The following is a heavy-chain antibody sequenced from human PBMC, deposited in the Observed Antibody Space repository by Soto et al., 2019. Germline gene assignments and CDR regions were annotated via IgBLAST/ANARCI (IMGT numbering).Heavy chain of an antibody. J-gene: IGHJ3*02. CDR3: ARSVRYCSGGSCYFTRDAFDI. D-gene: IGHD2-15*01. CDR1: GGSISSYY. V-gene: IGHV4-59*08. Sequence: SEALSLTCTVSGGSISSYYWSWIRQPPGKGLEWIGYIYYSGSTNYNPSLKSRVTISVDTSKNQFSLKLSSVTAADTAVYYCARSVRYCSGGSCYFTRDAFDIWGQGTMVT. CDR2: IYYSGST.